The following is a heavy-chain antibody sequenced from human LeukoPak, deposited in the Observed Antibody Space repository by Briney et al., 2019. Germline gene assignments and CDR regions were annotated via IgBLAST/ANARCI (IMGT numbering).Heavy chain of an antibody. D-gene: IGHD3-3*01. CDR1: GYTLTSYA. J-gene: IGHJ5*02. V-gene: IGHV1-69*13. CDR3: ARAWPRVVFGVVTLNWFDP. CDR2: IIPIFGTA. Sequence: SVKVSCKASGYTLTSYAISWVRQAPGQGLEWMGGIIPIFGTANYAQKFQGRVTITADESTSTAYMELSSLRSEDTAVYYCARAWPRVVFGVVTLNWFDPWGQGTLVTVSS.